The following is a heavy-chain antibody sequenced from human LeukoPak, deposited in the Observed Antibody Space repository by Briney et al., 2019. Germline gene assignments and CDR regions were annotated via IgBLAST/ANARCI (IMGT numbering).Heavy chain of an antibody. CDR3: ATEFFGRGATEHNDS. CDR1: GYTLTELS. D-gene: IGHD3-10*01. V-gene: IGHV1-24*01. CDR2: FDPEDGET. J-gene: IGHJ4*02. Sequence: ASVKVSCKVSGYTLTELSMNWVRQAPGKGLEWMGGFDPEDGETIYAQKFQGRVTMTEDTSTDTAYMELSSLRSEDTAVYYCATEFFGRGATEHNDSWGQGTLVTVSS.